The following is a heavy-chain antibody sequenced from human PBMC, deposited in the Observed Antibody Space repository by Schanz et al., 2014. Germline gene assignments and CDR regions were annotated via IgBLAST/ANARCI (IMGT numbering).Heavy chain of an antibody. CDR1: GYIFINSG. V-gene: IGHV1-18*01. J-gene: IGHJ5*01. CDR3: ARDRRFCDHDDLYSFDS. CDR2: ISVYNHNK. D-gene: IGHD2-15*01. Sequence: QIQLVQSGPEVKKPGATVKVSCKASGYIFINSGISWVRQAPGQGLEWMGWISVYNHNKEYDQKFQGRVTMTTDTSTSSAYMALTDLRSDDTTVCSCARDRRFCDHDDLYSFDSWGRGTLITVSS.